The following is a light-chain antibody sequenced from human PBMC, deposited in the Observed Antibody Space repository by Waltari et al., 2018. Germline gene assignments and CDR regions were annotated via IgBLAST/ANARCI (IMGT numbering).Light chain of an antibody. CDR1: IRDVGGYKY. Sequence: QSALTQPASVSGSPGQSINISCTGTIRDVGGYKYVSWSQQHPGDVPRLLIYDVVKRPSGVSSRFSGSKSDNTARLTISGLQAADEAHYYCSSFTSSSSFVFGSGTKVTV. J-gene: IGLJ1*01. V-gene: IGLV2-14*03. CDR3: SSFTSSSSFV. CDR2: DVV.